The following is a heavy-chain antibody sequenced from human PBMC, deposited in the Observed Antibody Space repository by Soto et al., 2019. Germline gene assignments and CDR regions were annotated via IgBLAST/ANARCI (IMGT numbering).Heavy chain of an antibody. CDR1: GFTFSSYG. CDR2: IWYDGSNK. CDR3: ARDLDSSGWYCYYYGMDV. D-gene: IGHD6-19*01. Sequence: QVQLVESGGGVVQPGRSLRLSCAASGFTFSSYGMHWVRQAPGKGLEWVAVIWYDGSNKYYADSVKGRFTISRDNSKNTLYLQMNSLRAEDTAVYYCARDLDSSGWYCYYYGMDVWGQGTTVTVSS. V-gene: IGHV3-33*01. J-gene: IGHJ6*02.